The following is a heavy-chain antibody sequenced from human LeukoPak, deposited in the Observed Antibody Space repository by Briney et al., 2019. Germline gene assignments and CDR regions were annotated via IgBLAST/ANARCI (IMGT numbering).Heavy chain of an antibody. CDR1: GYTLTSYG. CDR3: AREGIAAAGPYYYYYYYMDV. CDR2: ISAYNGNT. V-gene: IGHV1-18*01. Sequence: ASVKVSCKASGYTLTSYGISWVRQAPGQGLEWMGWISAYNGNTNYAQKLQGRVTMTTDTSTSTAYMELRSLRSDDTAVYYCAREGIAAAGPYYYYYYYMDVWGKGTTVTVSS. D-gene: IGHD6-13*01. J-gene: IGHJ6*03.